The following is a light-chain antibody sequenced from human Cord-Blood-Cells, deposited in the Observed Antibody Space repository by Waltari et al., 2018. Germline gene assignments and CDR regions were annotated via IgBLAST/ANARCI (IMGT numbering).Light chain of an antibody. V-gene: IGKV3-15*01. J-gene: IGKJ4*01. Sequence: EIVMTQSPATFSVSPGERATLSCRASQSVSSNLAWYQQKPGQAPRLLIYGASTRATGIPARFSGSGSGTEFTLTISSLQSEDFAVYYCQQYNNWPLTFGEGTKVEIK. CDR1: QSVSSN. CDR2: GAS. CDR3: QQYNNWPLT.